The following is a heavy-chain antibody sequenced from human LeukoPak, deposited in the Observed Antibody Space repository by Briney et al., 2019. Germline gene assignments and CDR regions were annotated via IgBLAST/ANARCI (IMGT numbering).Heavy chain of an antibody. D-gene: IGHD6-6*01. V-gene: IGHV4-39*01. Sequence: PSETLSLTCTVSGGSISSSSYYWGWIRQPPGKGLEWLGSIYYSGSTYYNPSLKSRVTISVDTSKNQFTLKLSSVTAADTAVYYCARQVGSSTPFDYWGQGTLVTVSS. CDR2: IYYSGST. J-gene: IGHJ4*02. CDR3: ARQVGSSTPFDY. CDR1: GGSISSSSYY.